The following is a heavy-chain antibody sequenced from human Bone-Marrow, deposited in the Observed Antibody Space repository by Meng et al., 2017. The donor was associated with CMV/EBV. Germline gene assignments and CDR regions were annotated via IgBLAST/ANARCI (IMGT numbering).Heavy chain of an antibody. V-gene: IGHV3-30-3*01. CDR3: ARDMDPITIFGVVMSDAFAI. CDR1: GFTFSSYA. CDR2: ISYDGSNK. D-gene: IGHD3-3*01. Sequence: GGSLRLSCAASGFTFSSYAMHWVRQAPGKGLEWVAVISYDGSNKYYADSVKGRFTISRDNSKNTLYLQMNSLRAEDTAVYYCARDMDPITIFGVVMSDAFAIWGQGTMVTVPS. J-gene: IGHJ3*02.